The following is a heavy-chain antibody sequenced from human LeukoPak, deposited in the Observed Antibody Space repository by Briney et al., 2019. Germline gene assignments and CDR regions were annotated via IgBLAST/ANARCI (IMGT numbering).Heavy chain of an antibody. CDR2: ISSSSSYI. Sequence: GGSLRLSCAASGFTFSSHSMNWVRQAPGKGLEWVSSISSSSSYIFYADSVMGRFTISRDSAKNSLYLQMNSLRAEDTAVYYCARDQGICSSTSCHEVWFDPWGQGTLVTVSS. V-gene: IGHV3-21*01. D-gene: IGHD2-2*01. CDR1: GFTFSSHS. CDR3: ARDQGICSSTSCHEVWFDP. J-gene: IGHJ5*02.